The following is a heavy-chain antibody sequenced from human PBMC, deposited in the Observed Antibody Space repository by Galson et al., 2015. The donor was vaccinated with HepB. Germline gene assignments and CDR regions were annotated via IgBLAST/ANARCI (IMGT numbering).Heavy chain of an antibody. CDR3: ARERHMDV. J-gene: IGHJ6*03. CDR2: INSNSGAT. V-gene: IGHV1-2*02. Sequence: SVKVSCKASGYTFTDYYIHWVRQAPGQGLEWMGWINSNSGATNYAQRFQGRVTMTRDTSITTAYTELNSLISDDTAVYFCARERHMDVWGKGTTVTVSS. CDR1: GYTFTDYY.